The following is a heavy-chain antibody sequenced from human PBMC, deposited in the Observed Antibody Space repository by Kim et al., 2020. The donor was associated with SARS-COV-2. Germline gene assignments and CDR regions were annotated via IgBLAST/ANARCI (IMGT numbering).Heavy chain of an antibody. CDR1: GFTFTNYA. CDR3: VKGYCAVTRCPFDY. D-gene: IGHD2-8*02. Sequence: GGSLRLSCTASGFTFTNYAMTWVRQTSGKGLEWVSGVTATGSTIYYADSVKGRFSFSRDNSKNTVYLQMNSLRAEDTAIYYCVKGYCAVTRCPFDYWGQGALVTVSS. J-gene: IGHJ4*02. CDR2: VTATGSTI. V-gene: IGHV3-23*01.